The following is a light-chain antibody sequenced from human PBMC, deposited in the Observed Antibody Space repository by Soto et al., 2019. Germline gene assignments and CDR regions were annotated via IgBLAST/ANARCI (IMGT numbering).Light chain of an antibody. J-gene: IGLJ1*01. Sequence: QSALTQPASVSGSPGQSLTISCTVTSSDDGGFHYVSWYQQHPGKAPKLIIYEVTNRPSGVSDRFSGSNSDNTASLTISGLQAEDEADYYCSSYSSSNTPSYVFGTGTKVTVL. CDR2: EVT. CDR3: SSYSSSNTPSYV. CDR1: SSDDGGFHY. V-gene: IGLV2-14*01.